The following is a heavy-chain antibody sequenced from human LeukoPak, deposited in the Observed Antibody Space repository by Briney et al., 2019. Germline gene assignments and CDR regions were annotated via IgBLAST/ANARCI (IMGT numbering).Heavy chain of an antibody. V-gene: IGHV4-59*01. J-gene: IGHJ3*02. Sequence: SETLSLTCTVSGGSINGYYWSWIRQPPGKGLEWIGYIYNSGSTNYNPSLKSRVTISEDTSKNQFSLKLSPVTAADTAMYYCARPHRGPFAFDIWGQGTMVTVSS. D-gene: IGHD2-15*01. CDR1: GGSINGYY. CDR2: IYNSGST. CDR3: ARPHRGPFAFDI.